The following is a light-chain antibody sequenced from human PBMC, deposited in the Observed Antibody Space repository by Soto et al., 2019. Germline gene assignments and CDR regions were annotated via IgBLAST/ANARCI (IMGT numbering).Light chain of an antibody. V-gene: IGLV1-40*01. CDR2: GNT. CDR1: SSNIGAGYD. J-gene: IGLJ2*01. Sequence: QLVLTQPPSVSGAPGQRVTISCTGSSSNIGAGYDVHWYQQLPGRAPKLLIYGNTNRPSGVPDRFSGSKSGTSASLAITGLQAEDEADYYCLSFDSSLSVVFGGGTKFTVL. CDR3: LSFDSSLSVV.